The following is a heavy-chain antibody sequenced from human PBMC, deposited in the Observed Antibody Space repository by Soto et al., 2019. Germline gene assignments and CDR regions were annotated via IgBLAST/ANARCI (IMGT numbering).Heavy chain of an antibody. D-gene: IGHD3-22*01. CDR3: ARDQDSSI. Sequence: SETVSLTCTLSGGSISSYYWSWIRQPPGKGLEWIGYIYYSGSTNYNPSLKSRVTISVDTSKNQFSLKLSSVTAADTAVYYCARDQDSSIWGQGTMVTVSS. V-gene: IGHV4-59*01. J-gene: IGHJ3*02. CDR2: IYYSGST. CDR1: GGSISSYY.